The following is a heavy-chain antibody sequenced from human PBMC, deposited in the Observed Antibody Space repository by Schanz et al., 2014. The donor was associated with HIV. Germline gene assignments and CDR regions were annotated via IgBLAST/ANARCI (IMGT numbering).Heavy chain of an antibody. CDR1: GGTFSSYG. V-gene: IGHV1-69*01. CDR3: ARDGSGVLGAIFYYFDY. Sequence: QVQLVQSGADVKKPGSSVKVSCKASGGTFSSYGFIWVRQAPGQGLEWMGGIIPLFGTANYAQRFQGRVTITADESTSTTYMKLSGLTSEDTAVYYCARDGSGVLGAIFYYFDYWGQGTLVTVSS. J-gene: IGHJ4*02. CDR2: IIPLFGTA. D-gene: IGHD1-26*01.